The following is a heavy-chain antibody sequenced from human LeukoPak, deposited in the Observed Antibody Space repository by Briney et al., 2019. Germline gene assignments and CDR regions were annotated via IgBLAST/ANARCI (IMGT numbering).Heavy chain of an antibody. CDR1: GFTFSSYA. Sequence: GGSLRLSCAASGFTFSSYAMSWVRQAPGKGLEWVSAISGSGGSTYYADSVKGRFTISRDNSKNTLYLQMNSLRAEDTAVYYCAKVPAAYCSSTSCYLDYCGQGTLVTVSS. CDR3: AKVPAAYCSSTSCYLDY. J-gene: IGHJ4*02. V-gene: IGHV3-23*01. D-gene: IGHD2-2*01. CDR2: ISGSGGST.